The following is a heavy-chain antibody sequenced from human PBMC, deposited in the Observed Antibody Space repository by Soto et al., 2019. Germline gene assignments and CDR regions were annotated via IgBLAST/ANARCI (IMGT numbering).Heavy chain of an antibody. J-gene: IGHJ4*02. CDR3: AKCDSSGYYSYYFDY. CDR1: GFTFSSYA. D-gene: IGHD3-22*01. V-gene: IGHV3-23*01. Sequence: GGSLILSCAASGFTFSSYAMSWVRQAPGKGLEWVSAISGSGGSTYYADSVKGRFTISRDNSKNTLYLQMNSLRAEDTAVYYCAKCDSSGYYSYYFDYWGQGTLVTVSS. CDR2: ISGSGGST.